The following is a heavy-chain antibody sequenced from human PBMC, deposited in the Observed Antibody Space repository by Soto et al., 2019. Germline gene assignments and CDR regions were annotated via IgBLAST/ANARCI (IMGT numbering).Heavy chain of an antibody. CDR1: GFTFTSSA. Sequence: SVKVSCKASGFTFTSSAMQWVRQARGQRLEWIGWIVVGSGNTNYAQKFQERVTITRDMSTSTAYMELSSLRSEDTAVYYCAADRAQRYFDWFPYYYGMDVWGQGTTVTVSS. CDR2: IVVGSGNT. CDR3: AADRAQRYFDWFPYYYGMDV. D-gene: IGHD3-9*01. J-gene: IGHJ6*02. V-gene: IGHV1-58*02.